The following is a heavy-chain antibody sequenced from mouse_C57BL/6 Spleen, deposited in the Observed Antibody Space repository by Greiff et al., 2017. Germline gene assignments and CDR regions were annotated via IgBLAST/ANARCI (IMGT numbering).Heavy chain of an antibody. CDR3: TRSREFITTVVADY. CDR1: GYTFTDYE. V-gene: IGHV1-15*01. D-gene: IGHD1-1*01. CDR2: IDPETGGT. J-gene: IGHJ2*01. Sequence: QVQLQQSGAELVRPGASVTLSCKASGYTFTDYEMHWVKQTPVHGLEWIGAIDPETGGTAYNQKFKGKAILTADKSSSTAYMELRSLTSEDSAVYYCTRSREFITTVVADYWGQGTTLTVSS.